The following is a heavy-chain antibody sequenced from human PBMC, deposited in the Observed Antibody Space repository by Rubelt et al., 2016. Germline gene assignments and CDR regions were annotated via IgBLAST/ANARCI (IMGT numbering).Heavy chain of an antibody. CDR3: ARHGASCFDF. D-gene: IGHD6-6*01. J-gene: IGHJ4*02. V-gene: IGHV3-7*03. CDR1: TFSSYA. Sequence: TFSSYAMSWVRQAPGKGLEWVANINKDGSDKYYLDSVKGRFTVSRDNVENSLYLQLNSLRAEDTAVYYCARHGASCFDFWGQGTLVTVSS. CDR2: INKDGSDK.